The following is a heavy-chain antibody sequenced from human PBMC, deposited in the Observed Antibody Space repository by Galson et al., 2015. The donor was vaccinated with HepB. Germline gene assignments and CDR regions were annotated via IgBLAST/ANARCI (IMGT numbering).Heavy chain of an antibody. J-gene: IGHJ3*02. CDR3: ARGKQQLVWAFEI. V-gene: IGHV3-30*04. CDR1: GFTFSSYA. Sequence: SLRLSCAASGFTFSSYAMHWVRQAPGKGLEWVAVISYDGSNKYYADSVKGRFTISRDNSKNTLYLQMNSLRAEDTAVYYCARGKQQLVWAFEIWGQGTMVTVSS. D-gene: IGHD6-13*01. CDR2: ISYDGSNK.